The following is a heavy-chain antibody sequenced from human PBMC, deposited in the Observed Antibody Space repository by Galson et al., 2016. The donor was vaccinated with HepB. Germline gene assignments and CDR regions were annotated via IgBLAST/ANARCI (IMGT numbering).Heavy chain of an antibody. D-gene: IGHD1-26*01. V-gene: IGHV1-18*01. J-gene: IGHJ6*02. CDR3: AREQGVGYAMDV. CDR1: GYIFTNYG. CDR2: ISTSNGNT. Sequence: SVKVSCKASGYIFTNYGINWVRQAPGQGLEWMGWISTSNGNTHYAQKIAGRVTMTTDTSTSTARMELRSLRYDDTAVYYCAREQGVGYAMDVWGQGTTVIVSS.